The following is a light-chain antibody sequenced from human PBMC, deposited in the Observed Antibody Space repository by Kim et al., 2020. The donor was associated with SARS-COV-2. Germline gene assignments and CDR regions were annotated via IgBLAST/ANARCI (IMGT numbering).Light chain of an antibody. CDR1: ALPDQY. CDR3: LSAHRGGTYSV. J-gene: IGLJ7*01. V-gene: IGLV3-25*03. CDR2: KDT. Sequence: SYELTQPPSVSVFPGQTARITCSGDALPDQYAFWLQQKPGQAPVLVISKDTERPSRIPERFSGSSSGTTVTLTIRGVQAEDEADYYCLSAHRGGTYSV.